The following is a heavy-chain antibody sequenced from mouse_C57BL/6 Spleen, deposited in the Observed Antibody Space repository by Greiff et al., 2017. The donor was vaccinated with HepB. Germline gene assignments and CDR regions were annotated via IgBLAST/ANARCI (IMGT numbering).Heavy chain of an antibody. V-gene: IGHV5-17*01. CDR1: GFTFSDYG. CDR3: ARGIYYYAMDY. CDR2: ISSGSSTI. J-gene: IGHJ4*01. Sequence: EVMLVDSGGGLVKPGGSLKLSCAASGFTFSDYGMHWVRQAPEKGLEWVAYISSGSSTIYYADTVKGRFTISRDNAKNTLFLQMTSLRSEDTAMYYCARGIYYYAMDYWGQGTSVTVSS.